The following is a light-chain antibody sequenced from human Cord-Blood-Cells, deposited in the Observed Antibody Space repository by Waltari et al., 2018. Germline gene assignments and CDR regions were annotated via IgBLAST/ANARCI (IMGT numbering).Light chain of an antibody. Sequence: SALTQPPSASGSPGQSVTISCTGPSRDVGGYNYVPWYQQHPGKAPKLMIYEVSKRPSGVPDRFSGSKSGNTASLTVSGLQAEDEADYYCSSYAGSNNFVVFGGGTKLTVL. CDR3: SSYAGSNNFVV. V-gene: IGLV2-8*01. J-gene: IGLJ2*01. CDR1: SRDVGGYNY. CDR2: EVS.